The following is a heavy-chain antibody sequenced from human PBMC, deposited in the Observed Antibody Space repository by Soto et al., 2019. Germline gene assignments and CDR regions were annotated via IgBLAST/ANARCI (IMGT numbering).Heavy chain of an antibody. CDR2: IYHSGST. Sequence: QVQLQESGPGLVKPSGTLSLTCAVSGGSISSSNWWSWVRQPPGKGLEWIGEIYHSGSTNYNPSLQSRGTISVDKSKNQFSLKLSSVTAADMAVYYCARAYDYSSNWFDPWGQGTLVTVSS. D-gene: IGHD4-4*01. J-gene: IGHJ5*02. CDR1: GGSISSSNW. CDR3: ARAYDYSSNWFDP. V-gene: IGHV4-4*02.